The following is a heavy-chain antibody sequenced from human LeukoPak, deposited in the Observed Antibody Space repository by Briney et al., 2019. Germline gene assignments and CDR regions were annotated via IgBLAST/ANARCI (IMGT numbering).Heavy chain of an antibody. Sequence: RTSETLSLTCAVYGGSSSGYYWSWIRQPPGKGLEWIGEINHSGSTNYNPSLKSRVTISVDTSKNQFSLKLSSVTAADTAVYYCAIHIVVVPAAKKKNWFDPWGQGTLVTVSS. V-gene: IGHV4-34*01. CDR1: GGSSSGYY. D-gene: IGHD2-2*01. J-gene: IGHJ5*02. CDR3: AIHIVVVPAAKKKNWFDP. CDR2: INHSGST.